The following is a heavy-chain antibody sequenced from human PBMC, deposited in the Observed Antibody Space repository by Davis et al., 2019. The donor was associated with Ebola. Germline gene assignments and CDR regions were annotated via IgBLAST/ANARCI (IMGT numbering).Heavy chain of an antibody. CDR1: GFLFSDFS. V-gene: IGHV3-48*02. Sequence: GESLKISCAASGFLFSDFSMNWVRQAPGKGLEWITYITKGSDAIHYVDSVKGRFTVSRDNAKNSVFLQMNSLRDEDSAVYYCARDYIFAFDFWGQGTQVTVSS. D-gene: IGHD4-11*01. CDR2: ITKGSDAI. J-gene: IGHJ4*02. CDR3: ARDYIFAFDF.